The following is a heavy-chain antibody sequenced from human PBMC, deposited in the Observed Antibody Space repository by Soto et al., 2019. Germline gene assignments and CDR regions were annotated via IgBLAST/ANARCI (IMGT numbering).Heavy chain of an antibody. J-gene: IGHJ6*02. CDR1: GLTFTSSP. CDR2: IVVGSGNT. D-gene: IGHD5-18*01. V-gene: IGHV1-58*01. CDR3: AAVGIQLWFFYYGMDV. Sequence: SVKVSCKASGLTFTSSPVQWVRLARGQRLEWIGWIVVGSGNTNYAQKFQERVTITRDMSTSTAYMELSSLRSEDTAVYYCAAVGIQLWFFYYGMDVWGQGTTVTVSS.